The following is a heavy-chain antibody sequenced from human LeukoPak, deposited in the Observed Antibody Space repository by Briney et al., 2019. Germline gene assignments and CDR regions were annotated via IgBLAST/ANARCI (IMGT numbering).Heavy chain of an antibody. V-gene: IGHV4-34*01. CDR2: INHSGST. CDR1: GGSFSGYY. CDR3: ARPYYYDSRIDP. D-gene: IGHD3-22*01. J-gene: IGHJ5*02. Sequence: PSETLSLTCAVYGGSFSGYYWSWIRQPPGEGLEWIGEINHSGSTNYNPSLKGRVTISVDTSKNQFSLKLSSVTAADTAVYYCARPYYYDSRIDPWGQGTLVTVSS.